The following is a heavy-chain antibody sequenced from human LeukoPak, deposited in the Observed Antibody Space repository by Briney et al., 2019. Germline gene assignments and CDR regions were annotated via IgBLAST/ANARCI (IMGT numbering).Heavy chain of an antibody. CDR2: IGQSGST. V-gene: IGHV4-4*02. CDR3: TRNGDYCLDY. D-gene: IGHD2-21*01. CDR1: GGSISRGHW. J-gene: IGHJ4*02. Sequence: SETLSLTCAVSGGSISRGHWWSWVRQPPGKGLEWIGEIGQSGSTNYNPSLKSRVTISVDNSKNQFSLKLTSVTAADTAMYYCTRNGDYCLDYWGQGTLVTVSS.